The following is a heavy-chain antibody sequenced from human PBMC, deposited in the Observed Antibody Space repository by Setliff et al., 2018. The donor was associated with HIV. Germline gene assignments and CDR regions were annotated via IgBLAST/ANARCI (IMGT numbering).Heavy chain of an antibody. D-gene: IGHD3-22*01. CDR3: ATRPRNPHYYDSSGYIEQDY. CDR2: FDPEDGET. CDR1: GYTLTDLS. Sequence: ASVKVSCKVSGYTLTDLSIHWVRQAPGKGLEWMGGFDPEDGETVYAQKFQGRVTMTEDTSTDTAYMELSSLRSEDTAVYYCATRPRNPHYYDSSGYIEQDYWGQGTLVTVSS. V-gene: IGHV1-24*01. J-gene: IGHJ4*02.